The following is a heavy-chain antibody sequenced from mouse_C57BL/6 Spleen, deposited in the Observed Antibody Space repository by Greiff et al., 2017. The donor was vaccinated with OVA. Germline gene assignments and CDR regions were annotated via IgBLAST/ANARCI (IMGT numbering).Heavy chain of an antibody. J-gene: IGHJ4*01. V-gene: IGHV1-81*01. D-gene: IGHD2-5*01. Sequence: VQGVESGAELARPGASVKLSCKASGYTFTSYGISWVKQRTGKGLEWIGEIYPRSGNTYYNEKFKGKATLTADKSSSTAYMELRSLTSEDSAVYFCARRYYSNYEGAMDYWGQGTSVTVSS. CDR2: IYPRSGNT. CDR3: ARRYYSNYEGAMDY. CDR1: GYTFTSYG.